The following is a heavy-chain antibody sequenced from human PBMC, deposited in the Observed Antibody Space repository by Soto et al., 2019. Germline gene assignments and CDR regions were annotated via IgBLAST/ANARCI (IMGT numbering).Heavy chain of an antibody. Sequence: PSETLSLTCAVYGGSFSGYYWSWIRQPPGKGLEWIGEINHSGSTNYNPSLKSRVTISVDTSKNQFSLKLSSVTAADTAVYYCARGRGYSYGRGTYFDYWGQGTLVTV. CDR1: GGSFSGYY. CDR2: INHSGST. V-gene: IGHV4-34*01. CDR3: ARGRGYSYGRGTYFDY. D-gene: IGHD5-18*01. J-gene: IGHJ4*02.